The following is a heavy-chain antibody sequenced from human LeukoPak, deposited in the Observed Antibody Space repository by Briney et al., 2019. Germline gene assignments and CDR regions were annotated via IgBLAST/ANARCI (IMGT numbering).Heavy chain of an antibody. D-gene: IGHD3-22*01. CDR1: GGSISSYY. Sequence: PSETLSLTCTVSGGSISSYYWSWIRQPPGKGLEWIGYIYYSGSTNYNPSLKSRVTISVDTSKNQFSLKLSSVTAADTAVYYCAGYDSSGLGDYWGQGTLVTVSS. CDR2: IYYSGST. J-gene: IGHJ4*02. CDR3: AGYDSSGLGDY. V-gene: IGHV4-59*01.